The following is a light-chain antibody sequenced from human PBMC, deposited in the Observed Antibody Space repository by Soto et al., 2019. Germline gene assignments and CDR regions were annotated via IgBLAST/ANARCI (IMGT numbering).Light chain of an antibody. CDR3: QQYVSSPLT. CDR2: DAS. Sequence: EILLTQSPGPLSLSPGEGATLSCRASQSVSNNYLAWYQQKNGQAPRLVISDASSRATAIPDRFSGSGYDTDFNLTISRLETEDFAVYYCQQYVSSPLTFGGGTKVDIK. CDR1: QSVSNNY. J-gene: IGKJ4*01. V-gene: IGKV3-20*01.